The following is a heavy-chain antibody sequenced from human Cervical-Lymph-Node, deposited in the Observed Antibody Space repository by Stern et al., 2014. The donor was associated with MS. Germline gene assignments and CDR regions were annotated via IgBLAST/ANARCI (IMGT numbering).Heavy chain of an antibody. V-gene: IGHV4-59*01. D-gene: IGHD4-17*01. CDR2: IYYRGNT. CDR1: GGSITSYY. Sequence: QVQLVQSGPRLVKPSETLSLTCTVSGGSITSYYWTWLRQPPGKGLEWIGYIYYRGNTNYNPSLKSRVTISVDTSKNQFSLRLSSVSAADTAVYYCARVTAEYADYLTGSVARWLDYWGQGTLVTVSS. CDR3: ARVTAEYADYLTGSVARWLDY. J-gene: IGHJ4*02.